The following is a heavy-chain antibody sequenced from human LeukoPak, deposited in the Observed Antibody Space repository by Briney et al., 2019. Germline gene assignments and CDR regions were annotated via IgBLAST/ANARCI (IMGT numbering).Heavy chain of an antibody. CDR2: IGYGGSHT. D-gene: IGHD3-10*01. V-gene: IGHV3-23*01. CDR1: GFTFSTCA. CDR3: AKGPLGGSGSYVKRFDY. Sequence: GGSLRLSCAASGFTFSTCAMSWVRRAPGKGLERVAGIGYGGSHTYYADSVKGRFTISRDNSKNTLYLQMNSLRAEDTAVYYCAKGPLGGSGSYVKRFDYWGQGTLVTVSS. J-gene: IGHJ4*02.